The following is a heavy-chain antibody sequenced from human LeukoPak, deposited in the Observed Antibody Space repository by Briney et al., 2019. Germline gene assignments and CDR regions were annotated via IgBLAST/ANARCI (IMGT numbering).Heavy chain of an antibody. J-gene: IGHJ3*02. CDR1: GSNFVNYW. D-gene: IGHD3-16*02. CDR2: IYPGDSDI. V-gene: IGHV5-51*01. CDR3: ARLRSKFIHDAFDI. Sequence: GESLQISCKSSGSNFVNYWIAWVRPMPGKGLEWMGIIYPGDSDIRYSPSFQGQVTISADKSISTDYLQWSSLKASDTAMYYCARLRSKFIHDAFDIWGQGTMVTVSS.